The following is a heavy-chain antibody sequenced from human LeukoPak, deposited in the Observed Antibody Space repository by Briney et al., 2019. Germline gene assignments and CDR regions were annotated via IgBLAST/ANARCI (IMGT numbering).Heavy chain of an antibody. D-gene: IGHD3-16*02. CDR1: GYTFTSYG. V-gene: IGHV1-18*01. CDR2: ISAYNGNT. J-gene: IGHJ3*02. Sequence: VASVKVSCKASGYTFTSYGISWVRQAPGQGLEWMGWISAYNGNTNYAQKLQGRVTMTTDTSTSTAYMELRSLRSDDTAVYYCARVDDYVCGSYRYGAFDIWGQGTMVTVSS. CDR3: ARVDDYVCGSYRYGAFDI.